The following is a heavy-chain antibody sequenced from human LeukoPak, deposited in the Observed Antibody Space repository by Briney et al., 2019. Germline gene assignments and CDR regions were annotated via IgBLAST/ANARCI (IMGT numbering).Heavy chain of an antibody. Sequence: PGGSLRLSCAASGLTLSRHWMHWIRQVPGEGLVWVSRISEDGRTTTYADSVRGRFTISRDNARNTVHMEMNGLGAEDTAVYYCARGGNWGWFDPWGQGTLVTVSS. CDR2: ISEDGRTT. CDR3: ARGGNWGWFDP. D-gene: IGHD3-16*01. V-gene: IGHV3-74*01. J-gene: IGHJ5*02. CDR1: GLTLSRHW.